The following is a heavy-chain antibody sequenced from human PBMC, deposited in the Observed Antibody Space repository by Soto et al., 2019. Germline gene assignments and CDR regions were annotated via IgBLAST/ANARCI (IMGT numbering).Heavy chain of an antibody. J-gene: IGHJ5*02. CDR3: AAGILRYFDWLTPNWFDP. D-gene: IGHD3-9*01. CDR2: IVVGSGNT. Sequence: ASVKVSCKASGFTFTSSAMQWVRQARGQRLEWIGWIVVGSGNTNYAQKFQERVTITRDMSTSTAYMELSSLRSEDTAVYYCAAGILRYFDWLTPNWFDPWGQGTLVTVSS. V-gene: IGHV1-58*02. CDR1: GFTFTSSA.